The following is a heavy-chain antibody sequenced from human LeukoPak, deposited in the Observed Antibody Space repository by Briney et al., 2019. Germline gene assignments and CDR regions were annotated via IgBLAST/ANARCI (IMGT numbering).Heavy chain of an antibody. J-gene: IGHJ4*02. CDR2: IYYSGGT. V-gene: IGHV4-59*01. CDR1: GGSISTYY. CDR3: ARGGWYSSSWSFDY. D-gene: IGHD6-13*01. Sequence: SETLSLTCTVSGGSISTYYWSWVRQPPGKGLEWIGYIYYSGGTNYNPSLKSRVTISVDTSKNQFSLKLSSVTAADTAVYYCARGGWYSSSWSFDYWGQGTLVTVSS.